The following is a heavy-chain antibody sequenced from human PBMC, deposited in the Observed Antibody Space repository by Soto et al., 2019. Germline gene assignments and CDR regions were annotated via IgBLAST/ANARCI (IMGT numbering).Heavy chain of an antibody. Sequence: GGSLRLSCAVSGFTFRSYAMTWVRQAPGKGLECVSAISDSGDSTYYADSVKGRFTISRDNSKNTLYLQMNSLRAEDTAIYYCAKAATYCSSTSCLRPANPDVWGQGTTVTVSS. V-gene: IGHV3-23*01. J-gene: IGHJ6*02. CDR3: AKAATYCSSTSCLRPANPDV. CDR1: GFTFRSYA. CDR2: ISDSGDST. D-gene: IGHD2-2*01.